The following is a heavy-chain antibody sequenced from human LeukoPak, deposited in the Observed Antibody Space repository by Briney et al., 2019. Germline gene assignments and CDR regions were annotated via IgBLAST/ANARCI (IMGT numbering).Heavy chain of an antibody. CDR3: AGVGGARVY. Sequence: GGSLRLSCAASGFTLSSYWMYWVRQAPGKGLVWASRINSDGSITNYADSVKGRFTISRDNAKNTLYLQMNSLRAEDTAVYYCAGVGGARVYWGQGTLVTVSS. J-gene: IGHJ4*02. V-gene: IGHV3-74*01. CDR1: GFTLSSYW. D-gene: IGHD1-26*01. CDR2: INSDGSIT.